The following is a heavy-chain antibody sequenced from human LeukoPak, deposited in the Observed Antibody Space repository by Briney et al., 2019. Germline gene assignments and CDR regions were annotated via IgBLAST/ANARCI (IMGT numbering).Heavy chain of an antibody. D-gene: IGHD6-13*01. CDR3: ARGAAAGRPKTRFDY. Sequence: ASVKVSCKASEYTFTGYYMHWVRQAPGQGLEWMGWIDPNSGGTNYAQKFQGRVTMTRDTSISTAYMELSRLRSDGTAVYFCARGAAAGRPKTRFDYWGQGTLVTVSS. CDR1: EYTFTGYY. CDR2: IDPNSGGT. J-gene: IGHJ4*02. V-gene: IGHV1-2*02.